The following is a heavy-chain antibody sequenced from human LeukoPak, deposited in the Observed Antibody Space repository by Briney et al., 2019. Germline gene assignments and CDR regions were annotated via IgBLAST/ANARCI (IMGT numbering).Heavy chain of an antibody. V-gene: IGHV7-4-1*02. CDR3: ARDSSLLYGSGSYLSPYGMDV. D-gene: IGHD3-10*01. Sequence: GASVKVSCKASGYTFTSYAMNWVRQAPGQGLEWMGWINTNTGNPTYAQGFTGRFVFSLDTSVSTAYLQISSLKAEDTAVYYCARDSSLLYGSGSYLSPYGMDVWGQGTTVTVSS. CDR1: GYTFTSYA. CDR2: INTNTGNP. J-gene: IGHJ6*02.